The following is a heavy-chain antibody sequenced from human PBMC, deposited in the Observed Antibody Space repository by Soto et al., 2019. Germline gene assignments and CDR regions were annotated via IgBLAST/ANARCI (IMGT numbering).Heavy chain of an antibody. CDR3: ARVYCSSTSGYHWFDP. J-gene: IGHJ5*02. Sequence: QVQLVQSGAEVKKPGSSVKVSCKASGGTFSSYTISWVRQSPGQGLEWMGRIIPILGIANYAQKFQGRVTITADKSTSTAYMALSSLRSEDTAVYYCARVYCSSTSGYHWFDPWGQGTLVTVSS. CDR1: GGTFSSYT. D-gene: IGHD2-2*01. CDR2: IIPILGIA. V-gene: IGHV1-69*02.